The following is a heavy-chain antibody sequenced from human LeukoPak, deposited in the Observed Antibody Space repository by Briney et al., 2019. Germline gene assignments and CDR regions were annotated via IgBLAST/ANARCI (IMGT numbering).Heavy chain of an antibody. CDR3: AKDRALVRSAYFDY. Sequence: GGSLRLSCAASGFTFSSYAMSWVRQAPGKGLGWVSVISGSGGSTSYADSVKGRFTISRDNSKNTLYLQMNSLRVEDTAVYYCAKDRALVRSAYFDYWGQGTLVIVSS. V-gene: IGHV3-23*01. J-gene: IGHJ4*02. CDR1: GFTFSSYA. CDR2: ISGSGGST. D-gene: IGHD2-21*01.